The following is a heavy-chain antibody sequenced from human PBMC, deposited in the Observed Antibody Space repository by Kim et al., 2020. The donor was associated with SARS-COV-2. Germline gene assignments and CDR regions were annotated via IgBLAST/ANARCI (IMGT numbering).Heavy chain of an antibody. CDR2: ISYDGSNK. J-gene: IGHJ5*02. V-gene: IGHV3-30-3*01. CDR3: ARVGADS. D-gene: IGHD3-16*01. CDR1: GFTFSSYA. Sequence: GGSLRLSCAASGFTFSSYAMHWVRQAPGKGLEWVAVISYDGSNKYYADSVKGRFTISRDNSKNTLYLQMNSLRAEDTAVYYCARVGADSWGQGTLVTVSS.